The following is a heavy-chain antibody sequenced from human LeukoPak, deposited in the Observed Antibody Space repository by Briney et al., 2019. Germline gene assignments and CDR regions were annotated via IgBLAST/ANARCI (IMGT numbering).Heavy chain of an antibody. CDR2: ISTYNGNT. CDR3: ARTDIGHYYYYYMDV. J-gene: IGHJ6*03. D-gene: IGHD2-15*01. Sequence: ASVKVSCKTSGYTFTSYGISWVRQAPGQGLEWMGWISTYNGNTNRAQKFQGRVTMTTDTSTSTAYMELRSLRSDDTAVYYCARTDIGHYYYYYMDVWGKGTTVTVSS. V-gene: IGHV1-18*01. CDR1: GYTFTSYG.